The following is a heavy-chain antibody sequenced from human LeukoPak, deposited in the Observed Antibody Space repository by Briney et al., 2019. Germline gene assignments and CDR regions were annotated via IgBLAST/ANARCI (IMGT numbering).Heavy chain of an antibody. CDR1: GYTFTGYY. D-gene: IGHD3-16*01. CDR2: INPNSGGT. CDR3: AREKDGGGDLGYWFDP. V-gene: IGHV1-2*02. Sequence: ASVKVSCKASGYTFTGYYMHWVRQAPGQGLEWMGWINPNSGGTNYAQKLQGRVTMTTDTSTNTAYMELRSLRSDDTAVYYCAREKDGGGDLGYWFDPWGQGTLVTVSS. J-gene: IGHJ5*02.